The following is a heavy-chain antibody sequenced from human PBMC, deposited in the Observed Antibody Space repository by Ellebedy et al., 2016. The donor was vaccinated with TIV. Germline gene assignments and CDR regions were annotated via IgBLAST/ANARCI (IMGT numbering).Heavy chain of an antibody. CDR1: GFTFDNYA. D-gene: IGHD3-16*01. J-gene: IGHJ4*02. CDR2: ITASSFNT. Sequence: GESLKISCAASGFTFDNYAMTWVRQSPGKGLEWVSSITASSFNTYTAASVRGRFTISRDNAKNSLFLQMNSLRVEHTAVFYCASLESYGFDQWGQGTLVTVSS. CDR3: ASLESYGFDQ. V-gene: IGHV3-21*01.